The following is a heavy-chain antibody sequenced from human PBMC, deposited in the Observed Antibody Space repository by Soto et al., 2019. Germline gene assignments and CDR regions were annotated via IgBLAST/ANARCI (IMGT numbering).Heavy chain of an antibody. D-gene: IGHD3-10*01. CDR3: GRGPGASDYYFDY. V-gene: IGHV4-59*02. J-gene: IGHJ4*02. CDR1: GGSVSSYW. Sequence: SATLSLTCSVSGGSVSSYWWSWIRQPPGKGLEWIGYIYYTGSTNYSPSLKGRVTISLDASKSQCSLKLSSVTAADKAAHYCGRGPGASDYYFDYWSPGTLVTVS. CDR2: IYYTGST.